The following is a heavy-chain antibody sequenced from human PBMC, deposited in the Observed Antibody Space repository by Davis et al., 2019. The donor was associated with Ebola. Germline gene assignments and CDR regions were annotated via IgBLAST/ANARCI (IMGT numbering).Heavy chain of an antibody. J-gene: IGHJ4*02. CDR1: GYSIANGFS. V-gene: IGHV4-38-2*02. CDR2: IYHSGST. Sequence: SETLSLTCSVSGYSIANGFSWGWIRRPPGKGLEWIGSIYHSGSTNYKPSLKSRVIISLNTSKNQFSLRVDSVTAADTAVYYCARDFVYWGQGILVTVSS. CDR3: ARDFVY.